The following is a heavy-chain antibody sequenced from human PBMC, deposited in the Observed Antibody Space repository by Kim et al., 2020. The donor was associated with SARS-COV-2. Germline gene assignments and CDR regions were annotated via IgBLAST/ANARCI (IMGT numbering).Heavy chain of an antibody. CDR2: IYYSGST. D-gene: IGHD3-3*01. CDR1: GGSISSGGYY. Sequence: SETLSLTCTVSGGSISSGGYYWSWIRQHPGKGLEWIGYIYYSGSTYYNPSLKSRVTISVDTSKNQFSLKLSSVTAADTAVYYCARVRSFFRVVRNFDYWGQGTLVTVSS. CDR3: ARVRSFFRVVRNFDY. V-gene: IGHV4-31*03. J-gene: IGHJ4*02.